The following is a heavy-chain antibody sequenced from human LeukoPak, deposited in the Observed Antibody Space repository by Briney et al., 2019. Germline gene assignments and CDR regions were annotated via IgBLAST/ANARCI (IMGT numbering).Heavy chain of an antibody. CDR1: GFSLSTSGMC. V-gene: IGHV2-70*11. Sequence: ESGPALVKPTHTLTLTCTFSGFSLSTSGMCVSWIRQPPGKALVWLARIDWDDDEYYNPSLKTRLTISKDTSKNQVVLTMTNMDPVDTATYFCARSLDTNGCRDAFAIWGQGTMVTVSS. D-gene: IGHD6-19*01. J-gene: IGHJ3*02. CDR2: IDWDDDE. CDR3: ARSLDTNGCRDAFAI.